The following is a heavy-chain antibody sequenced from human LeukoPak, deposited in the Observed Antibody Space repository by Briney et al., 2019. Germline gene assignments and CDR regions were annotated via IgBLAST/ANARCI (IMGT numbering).Heavy chain of an antibody. J-gene: IGHJ4*02. CDR2: INYSGTT. CDR3: GRLFDS. Sequence: PSETLSLTCTVSGGAIISDNFYWGWARPPPGKGLEWVGSINYSGTTYYNPSLRSRLRISVDTSRTQFFLRLNSVTAADTAVYYCGRLFDSWGQGILVTVSS. CDR1: GGAIISDNFY. V-gene: IGHV4-39*01.